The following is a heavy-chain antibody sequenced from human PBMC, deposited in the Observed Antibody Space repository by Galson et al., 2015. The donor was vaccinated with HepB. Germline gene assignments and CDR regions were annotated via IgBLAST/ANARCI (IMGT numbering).Heavy chain of an antibody. D-gene: IGHD6-19*01. CDR1: GYSFTSYW. CDR3: ARQGPGLVPEGGPPLPDY. V-gene: IGHV5-51*01. J-gene: IGHJ4*02. Sequence: QSGAEVKKPGESLKISCKGSGYSFTSYWIGWVRQMPGKGLEWMGIIYPGDSDTRYSPSFQGQVTISADKSISTAYLQWSSLKASDTAMYYCARQGPGLVPEGGPPLPDYWGQGTLVTVSS. CDR2: IYPGDSDT.